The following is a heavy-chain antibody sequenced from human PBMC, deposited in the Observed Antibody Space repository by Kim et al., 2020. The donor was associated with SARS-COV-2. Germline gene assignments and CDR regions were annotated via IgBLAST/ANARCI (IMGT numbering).Heavy chain of an antibody. V-gene: IGHV3-30*18. CDR1: GFPFSGYV. J-gene: IGHJ4*01. CDR3: AKNGYSYGLTYLGYYFD. Sequence: GGSLRLSCVVSGFPFSGYVMHWVRQAPGKGLEWVAVISNDGREKYTADSVKGRFIIPRDNSKNTLFLQMNSLGPEDTAMYYCAKNGYSYGLTYLGYYFD. D-gene: IGHD5-18*01. CDR2: ISNDGREK.